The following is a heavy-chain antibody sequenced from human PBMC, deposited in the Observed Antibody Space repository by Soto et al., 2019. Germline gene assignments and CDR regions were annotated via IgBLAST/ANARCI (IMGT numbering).Heavy chain of an antibody. V-gene: IGHV3-23*01. CDR2: ISGSGGST. Sequence: PGGSLRLSCAASGLSFCIYAMSWVRQAPGKGLEWVSAISGSGGSTYYADSVKGRFTISRDNSKNTLYLQMNSLRAEDTAVYYCAKDLIAAAGTDYYYGMDVWGQGTTVTVSS. J-gene: IGHJ6*02. CDR1: GLSFCIYA. CDR3: AKDLIAAAGTDYYYGMDV. D-gene: IGHD6-13*01.